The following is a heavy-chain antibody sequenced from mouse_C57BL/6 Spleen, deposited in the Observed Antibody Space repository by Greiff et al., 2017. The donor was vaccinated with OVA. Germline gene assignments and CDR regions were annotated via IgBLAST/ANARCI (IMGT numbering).Heavy chain of an antibody. Sequence: QVQLQQSGPGLVQPSQSLSITCTVSGFSLTSYGVHWVRQSPGKGLEWLGVIWSGGSTDYNAAFISRLSISKDNSKSQVFFKMYSLQADDTAIYYCARKDLLWGAMDYWGQGTSVTVSS. CDR2: IWSGGST. CDR3: ARKDLLWGAMDY. D-gene: IGHD2-1*01. CDR1: GFSLTSYG. J-gene: IGHJ4*01. V-gene: IGHV2-2*01.